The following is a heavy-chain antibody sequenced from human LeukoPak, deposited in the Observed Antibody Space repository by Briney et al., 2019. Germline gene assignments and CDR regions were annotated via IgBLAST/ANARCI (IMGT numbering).Heavy chain of an antibody. J-gene: IGHJ4*01. CDR2: MYYSGTT. Sequence: PSETLPHTCTVSGGPMSSSWYYWGWIRQSPQKGLEWIGNMYYSGTTYYNPSLKSRVTISLDTSKNQFSLRLTSVTAADTAVYYCASSADYGGNLNYSDGCGQAILVTVSS. V-gene: IGHV4-39*01. CDR1: GGPMSSSWYY. D-gene: IGHD4-23*01. CDR3: ASSADYGGNLNYSDG.